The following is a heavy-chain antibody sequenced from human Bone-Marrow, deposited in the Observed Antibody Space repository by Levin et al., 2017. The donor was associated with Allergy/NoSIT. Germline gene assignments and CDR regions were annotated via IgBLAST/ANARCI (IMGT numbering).Heavy chain of an antibody. CDR3: ARENRNDFWSGYYAGWFDP. V-gene: IGHV3-30-3*01. CDR1: GFTFSSYA. CDR2: ISYDGSNK. J-gene: IGHJ5*02. D-gene: IGHD3-3*01. Sequence: GESLKISCAASGFTFSSYAMHWVRQAPGKGLEWVAVISYDGSNKYYADSVKGRFTISRDNSKNTLYLQMNSLRAEDTAVYYCARENRNDFWSGYYAGWFDPWGQGTLVTVSS.